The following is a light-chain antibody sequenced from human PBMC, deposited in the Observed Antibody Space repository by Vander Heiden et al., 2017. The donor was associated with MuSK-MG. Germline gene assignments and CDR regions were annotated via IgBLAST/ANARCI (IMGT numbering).Light chain of an antibody. CDR1: KIGAKA. Sequence: SYVLTQAPSVSVAPGQTARITCGGNKIGAKAVHWYQQRPGQAPVLVVYNDIDQPSGIPERFSGSNSGNTAALTISGVEAGDEADYYCQTWDSGSDHVLFGGGTKLTVL. V-gene: IGLV3-21*02. CDR3: QTWDSGSDHVL. J-gene: IGLJ2*01. CDR2: NDI.